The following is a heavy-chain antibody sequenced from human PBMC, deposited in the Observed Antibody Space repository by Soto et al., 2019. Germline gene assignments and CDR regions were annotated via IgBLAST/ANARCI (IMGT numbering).Heavy chain of an antibody. Sequence: GGSVRLACAASGFTFSSYAMSWVRQAPGKGLDWVAAISGSGCSTYYADSVKGRFTISRDNSKNTLYLQMNSLRAEDTAVYYCAKAVAGRPYYYYDMDVWGQGTTVTVSS. V-gene: IGHV3-23*01. J-gene: IGHJ6*02. CDR2: ISGSGCST. D-gene: IGHD6-19*01. CDR1: GFTFSSYA. CDR3: AKAVAGRPYYYYDMDV.